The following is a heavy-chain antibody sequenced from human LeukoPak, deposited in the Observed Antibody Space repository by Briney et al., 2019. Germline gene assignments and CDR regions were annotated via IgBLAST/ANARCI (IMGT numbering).Heavy chain of an antibody. J-gene: IGHJ6*03. V-gene: IGHV1-69*13. CDR3: ARGRPRIPSTHYYSYMDA. D-gene: IGHD2-2*01. CDR1: GGTFSSYA. Sequence: ASVKVSCKASGGTFSSYAISWVRQAPGQGLEWMGGIIPIFGTANYAQKFQGRVTITADESTSTAYMELSSLRSEDTAVYYCARGRPRIPSTHYYSYMDAWGKGTTVTVSS. CDR2: IIPIFGTA.